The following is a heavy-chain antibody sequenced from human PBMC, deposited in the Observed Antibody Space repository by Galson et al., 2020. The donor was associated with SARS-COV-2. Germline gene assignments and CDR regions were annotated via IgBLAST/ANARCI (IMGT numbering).Heavy chain of an antibody. CDR2: INPSGGST. Sequence: ASVKVSCKASGYTFTSYYMHWVRQAPGQGLEWMGIINPSGGSTSYAQKFQGRVTMTRDTSTSTVYMELSSLRSEDTAVYYCAKDIVVVPAAMQGGVYYYYGMDVWGQGTTVTVSS. D-gene: IGHD2-2*01. V-gene: IGHV1-46*01. J-gene: IGHJ6*02. CDR3: AKDIVVVPAAMQGGVYYYYGMDV. CDR1: GYTFTSYY.